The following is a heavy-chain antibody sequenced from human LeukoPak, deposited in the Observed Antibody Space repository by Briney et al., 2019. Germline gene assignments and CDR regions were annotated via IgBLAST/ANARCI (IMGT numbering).Heavy chain of an antibody. V-gene: IGHV3-23*01. J-gene: IGHJ4*02. Sequence: GGSLRLSCAASGFTFSSYAVSWVRQPPGKGLEWVSAISGSGGSTYYADSEKGRFTISRDNSKNTLYLQMNSLRAEDTAVYYCAKLPNYYDSSGYYFWGQGTLVTVSS. CDR3: AKLPNYYDSSGYYF. CDR1: GFTFSSYA. D-gene: IGHD3-22*01. CDR2: ISGSGGST.